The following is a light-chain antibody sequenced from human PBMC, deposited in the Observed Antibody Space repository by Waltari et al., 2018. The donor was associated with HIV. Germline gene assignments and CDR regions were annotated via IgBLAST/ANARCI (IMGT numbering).Light chain of an antibody. J-gene: IGLJ2*01. CDR1: NSNTGSNT. CDR3: AAWDDSLNGVV. Sequence: QSVLTQPPSASGTPGQRVTISCSGSNSNTGSNTVNWYQQLPGTAPKLLIYNNKQRPSVVPDRIAGSKSGTSSSLAIRGLQSEDEADYYCAAWDDSLNGVVFGGGTKLTVL. V-gene: IGLV1-44*01. CDR2: NNK.